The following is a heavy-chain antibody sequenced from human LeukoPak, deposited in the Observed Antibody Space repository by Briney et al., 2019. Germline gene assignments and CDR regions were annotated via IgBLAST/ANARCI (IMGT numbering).Heavy chain of an antibody. D-gene: IGHD3-10*02. V-gene: IGHV3-21*01. CDR1: GFTFTGYA. CDR2: ICSSDTTT. J-gene: IGHJ6*04. CDR3: AELGITMIGGV. Sequence: GGSLRLSCTASGFTFTGYAMSWVRQAPGKGLEWVSTICSSDTTTNYADSVKGRFTISRDNAKNSLYLQMNSLRAEDTAVYYCAELGITMIGGVWGKGTTVTISS.